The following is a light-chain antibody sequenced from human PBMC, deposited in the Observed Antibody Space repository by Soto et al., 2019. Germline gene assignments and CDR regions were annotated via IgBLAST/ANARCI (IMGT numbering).Light chain of an antibody. CDR3: SSRAGNNVV. CDR1: SSDVGDYNY. V-gene: IGLV2-8*01. CDR2: EVN. Sequence: QSVLTQPPSASGSPGQSVTISCTGTSSDVGDYNYVSWYQQHPAKAPKLMIYEVNRRPSGVPDRFSGSKSGNTASLTVSGLQAEDEADYYCSSRAGNNVVFGGGTKLTVL. J-gene: IGLJ2*01.